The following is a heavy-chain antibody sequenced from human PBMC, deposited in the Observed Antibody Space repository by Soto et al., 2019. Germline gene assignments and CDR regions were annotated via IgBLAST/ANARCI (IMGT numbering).Heavy chain of an antibody. CDR2: IWYDGSKK. J-gene: IGHJ4*02. CDR3: AKDTYYHDTTGYYVFDY. V-gene: IGHV3-33*06. CDR1: GFSFTSYG. D-gene: IGHD3-22*01. Sequence: QVQLVESGGGVVQPGRSLRLSCAASGFSFTSYGMQWVRQAPGKGLEWVAVIWYDGSKKQYADSVKGRFTISRDNSKNTLHLQMNSLRAEDTAVYYCAKDTYYHDTTGYYVFDYWGQGTLVTVSS.